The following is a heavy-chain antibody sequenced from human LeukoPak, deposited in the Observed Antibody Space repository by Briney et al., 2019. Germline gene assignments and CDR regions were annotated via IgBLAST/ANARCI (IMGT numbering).Heavy chain of an antibody. J-gene: IGHJ3*02. CDR2: ISYDGSNK. CDR3: ARSYSYGLNDAFDI. CDR1: GFTFSSYA. V-gene: IGHV3-30*04. D-gene: IGHD5-18*01. Sequence: PGGSLRLSCAASGFTFSSYAMHWVRQAPGKGLEWGAVISYDGSNKNYADSVKGRFTISRDNSKNTLYLQMNSLRAEDTAVYYCARSYSYGLNDAFDIWGQGTMVTVSS.